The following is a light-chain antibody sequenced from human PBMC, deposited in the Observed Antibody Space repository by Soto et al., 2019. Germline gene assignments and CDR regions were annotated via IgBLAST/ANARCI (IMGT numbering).Light chain of an antibody. CDR1: QSVSSSY. V-gene: IGKV3-20*01. J-gene: IGKJ2*01. CDR3: QQYGSSVYT. CDR2: GAS. Sequence: EIVLTQSPGTLSLSPGEGATLSCRASQSVSSSYLAWYQQKPGQAPRLLIYGASSRATGIPDRFSGSGSETDFTLTISRLEPEDFAVYYCQQYGSSVYTFGQGTKREIK.